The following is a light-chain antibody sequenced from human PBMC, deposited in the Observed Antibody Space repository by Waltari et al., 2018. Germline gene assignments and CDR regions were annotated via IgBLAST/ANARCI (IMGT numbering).Light chain of an antibody. CDR2: GVS. Sequence: EIVMTQSPATLYVSPGDRATLSCRASQSATNYLAWYQQKPGQAPRLLIFGVSTRATGVPARFSGSGSGTEFTLTISSLQSEDSGVYYCQQYSKWPPFTFGQGTNLEIK. V-gene: IGKV3-15*01. CDR1: QSATNY. CDR3: QQYSKWPPFT. J-gene: IGKJ2*01.